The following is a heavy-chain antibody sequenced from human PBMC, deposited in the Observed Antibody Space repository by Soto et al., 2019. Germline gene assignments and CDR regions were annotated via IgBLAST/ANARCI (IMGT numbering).Heavy chain of an antibody. V-gene: IGHV1-24*01. CDR3: ATDLEYSRTLVFLGHYGMDF. D-gene: IGHD6-6*01. CDR2: VDPEDGET. Sequence: ASLNVSCKLSGYTLTELSMHWVRQAPGKGRECMGCVDPEDGETIYAQECQGRVTMPEDTSTDTAYMELSSLRSEDTAVYYCATDLEYSRTLVFLGHYGMDFCGQGSTVTFSS. J-gene: IGHJ6*02. CDR1: GYTLTELS.